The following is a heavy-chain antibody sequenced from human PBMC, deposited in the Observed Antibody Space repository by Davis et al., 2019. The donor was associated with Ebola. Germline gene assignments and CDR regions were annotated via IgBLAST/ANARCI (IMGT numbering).Heavy chain of an antibody. D-gene: IGHD4-23*01. Sequence: AASVKVSCKASGYTFTSYYMHWVRQAPGQGLEWMGIINPSGGSTSYAQKFQGRVTMTRDTSTSTVYMELSSLRSEDTAMYYCARHGMTTVVAYGMDVWGQGTTVTVSS. CDR2: INPSGGST. J-gene: IGHJ6*02. CDR1: GYTFTSYY. CDR3: ARHGMTTVVAYGMDV. V-gene: IGHV1-46*01.